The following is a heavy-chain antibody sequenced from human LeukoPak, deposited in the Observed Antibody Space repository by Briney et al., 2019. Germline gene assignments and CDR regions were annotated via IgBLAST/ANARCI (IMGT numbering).Heavy chain of an antibody. J-gene: IGHJ4*02. Sequence: PGGSLGLSCAASGFTFSSYAMSWVRQAPGKGLEWVSAISGSGDNIYYADSVKGRFTISRDSSKKTPYLQMNILRAEDTAVYYCAKSDCSYISCYVLDYWGQGTQVTVSS. CDR3: AKSDCSYISCYVLDY. CDR1: GFTFSSYA. D-gene: IGHD2-2*01. V-gene: IGHV3-23*01. CDR2: ISGSGDNI.